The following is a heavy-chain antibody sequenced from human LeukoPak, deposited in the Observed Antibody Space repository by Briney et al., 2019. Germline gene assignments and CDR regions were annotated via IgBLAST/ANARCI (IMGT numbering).Heavy chain of an antibody. D-gene: IGHD1-20*01. V-gene: IGHV3-23*01. CDR1: GFTFSDYA. CDR3: AKGQRYNWDDDAVDM. J-gene: IGHJ3*02. Sequence: GGSLRLSCAVSGFTFSDYAVTWVRQAPGKGLEWVSTISGGGGSTYYADSVKGRFTISRDNSKNTLYLQMNSLRAEDTAIYYCAKGQRYNWDDDAVDMWGQGTMVIVSS. CDR2: ISGGGGST.